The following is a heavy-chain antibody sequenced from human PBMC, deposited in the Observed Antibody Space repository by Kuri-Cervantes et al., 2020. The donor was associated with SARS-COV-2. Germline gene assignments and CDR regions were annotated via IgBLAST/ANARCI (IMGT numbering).Heavy chain of an antibody. Sequence: SVKVSCKASGFTFTSSAVQWVRQARGQRLEWIGWIVVGSGNTNYAQKFQERVTITRDMSTSTAYMELSSLRSEDTAVYYCATVGPSLYDSSGYSSYYFDYWGQGTLVTVSS. D-gene: IGHD3-22*01. CDR2: IVVGSGNT. CDR1: GFTFTSSA. CDR3: ATVGPSLYDSSGYSSYYFDY. J-gene: IGHJ4*02. V-gene: IGHV1-58*01.